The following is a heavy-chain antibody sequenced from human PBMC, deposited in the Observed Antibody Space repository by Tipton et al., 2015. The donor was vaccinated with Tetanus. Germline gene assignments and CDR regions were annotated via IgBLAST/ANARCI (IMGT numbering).Heavy chain of an antibody. CDR3: ARGRTRDGYNLDAFDI. V-gene: IGHV1-69*01. D-gene: IGHD5-24*01. Sequence: QLVQSGAEVKKPGSSVKVSCKASGGTFSSYAISWVRQAPGQGLERMGGIIPIFGTANYAQKFQGRVTITADESASTAYMELSSLRSEDTAVYYCARGRTRDGYNLDAFDIWGQGPMVTVSS. J-gene: IGHJ3*02. CDR1: GGTFSSYA. CDR2: IIPIFGTA.